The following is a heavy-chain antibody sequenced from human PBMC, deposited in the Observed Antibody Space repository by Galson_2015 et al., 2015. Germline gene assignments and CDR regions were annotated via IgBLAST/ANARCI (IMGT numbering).Heavy chain of an antibody. D-gene: IGHD4-17*01. J-gene: IGHJ4*02. V-gene: IGHV4-59*01. Sequence: SETLSLTCTVSGGSISSYYWSWIRQPPGKGLEWIGYIYYSGSTNYNPSLKSRVTISVDTSKNQFSLKLSSVTAADTAVCYCARSPTVTRYYFDYWGQGTLVTVSS. CDR3: ARSPTVTRYYFDY. CDR1: GGSISSYY. CDR2: IYYSGST.